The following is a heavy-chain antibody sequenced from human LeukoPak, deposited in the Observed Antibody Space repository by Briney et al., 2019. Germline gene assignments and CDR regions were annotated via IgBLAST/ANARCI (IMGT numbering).Heavy chain of an antibody. CDR1: GFTLRTYW. D-gene: IGHD5-18*01. Sequence: PGGSLRLSCAASGFTLRTYWMNWVRQAPGKGLEWVSSISSSSSYIYYADSVKGRFTISRDNAKNSLYLQMNSLRAEDTAVYYCARDLGGYSYGYDPYYFDYWGQGTLVTVSS. CDR2: ISSSSSYI. CDR3: ARDLGGYSYGYDPYYFDY. J-gene: IGHJ4*02. V-gene: IGHV3-21*01.